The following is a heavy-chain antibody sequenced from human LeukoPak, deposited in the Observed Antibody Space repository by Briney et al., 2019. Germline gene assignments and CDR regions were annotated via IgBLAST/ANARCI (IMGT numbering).Heavy chain of an antibody. CDR3: GRDSRWAQPDY. CDR2: ITGSGGST. J-gene: IGHJ4*02. Sequence: HPGGSLRLSCAAPGFTFINYGMNWVRQAPGKGLEWVSGITGSGGSTYYADSVKGRFTISRDNSKNTVYLQINSLTAEDTAVYFCGRDSRWAQPDYWGQGTLVTVSS. D-gene: IGHD5-24*01. CDR1: GFTFINYG. V-gene: IGHV3-23*01.